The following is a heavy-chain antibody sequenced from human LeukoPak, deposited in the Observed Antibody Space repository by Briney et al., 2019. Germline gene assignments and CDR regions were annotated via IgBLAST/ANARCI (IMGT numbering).Heavy chain of an antibody. V-gene: IGHV4-34*01. CDR1: GGSFSGYY. D-gene: IGHD5-12*01. J-gene: IGHJ4*02. CDR2: INHSGSI. CDR3: ARVVPAAATLLRGYSGYDYPHYFDY. Sequence: SETLSLTCAVYGGSFSGYYWSWIRQPPGKGLEWIGEINHSGSINYNPSLKSRVTISVDTSKNQFSLKLSSVTAADTAVYYCARVVPAAATLLRGYSGYDYPHYFDYWGQGTLVTVSS.